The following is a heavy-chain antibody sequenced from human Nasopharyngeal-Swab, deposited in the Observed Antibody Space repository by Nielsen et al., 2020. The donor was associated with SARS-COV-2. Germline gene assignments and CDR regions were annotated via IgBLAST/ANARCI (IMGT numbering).Heavy chain of an antibody. D-gene: IGHD3-22*01. CDR2: ISAYNGNT. Sequence: APGIGLAWRGWISAYNGNTNYAQKLQGRVTMTTDTSTSTAYMELRSLRSDDTAVYYCAREPYYDSSGYYYSDAFDIWGQGTMVTVSS. J-gene: IGHJ3*02. CDR3: AREPYYDSSGYYYSDAFDI. V-gene: IGHV1-18*01.